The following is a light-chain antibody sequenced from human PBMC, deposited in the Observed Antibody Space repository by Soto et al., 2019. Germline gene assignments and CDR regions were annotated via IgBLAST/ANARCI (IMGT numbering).Light chain of an antibody. CDR1: QSVDSSY. CDR2: GAS. V-gene: IGKV3-20*01. CDR3: QHFGSSRGT. Sequence: EIVWTQSPGTLSLSPWEMATLSCRASQSVDSSYLAWYHQRPGQAPRLLIYGASSRATGIPDRFSGSGSGTDFTLTISRLEPEDFAVYYCQHFGSSRGTIGQGTKVDIK. J-gene: IGKJ1*01.